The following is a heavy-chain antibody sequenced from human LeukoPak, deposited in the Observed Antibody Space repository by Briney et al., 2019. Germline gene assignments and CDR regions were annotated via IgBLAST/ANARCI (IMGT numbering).Heavy chain of an antibody. D-gene: IGHD4-11*01. CDR3: ARGNSNYVFDY. CDR2: IYTSGST. Sequence: SGTLSPTCTVSGGSISSGSYYWSWIRQPAGKGLEWIGRIYTSGSTNYNPSLKSRVTISVDTSKNQFSLKLSSVTAADTAVYYCARGNSNYVFDYWGQGTLVTVSS. CDR1: GGSISSGSYY. V-gene: IGHV4-61*02. J-gene: IGHJ4*02.